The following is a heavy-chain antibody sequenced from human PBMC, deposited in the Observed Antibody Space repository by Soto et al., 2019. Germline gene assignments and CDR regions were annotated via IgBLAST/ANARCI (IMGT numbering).Heavy chain of an antibody. CDR3: AKVAASSWHANWLAP. CDR2: ISTSSGYI. CDR1: GFTFTSYS. D-gene: IGHD6-13*01. Sequence: PGGSLRLSCAASGFTFTSYSFNWVRQAPGKGLEWVSCISTSSGYIYYADSVKGRFTISRDNTKNSLYLQMNSLRVEDTAVYYCAKVAASSWHANWLAPWGHGPMVTVFS. J-gene: IGHJ5*02. V-gene: IGHV3-21*01.